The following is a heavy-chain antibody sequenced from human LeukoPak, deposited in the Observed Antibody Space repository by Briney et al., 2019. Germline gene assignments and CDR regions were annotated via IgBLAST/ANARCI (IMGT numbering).Heavy chain of an antibody. D-gene: IGHD3-10*01. CDR3: ASTTMVRGVITYAFDY. Sequence: SETLSLTCAVYGGSFSGYYWSWIRQPPGKGLEWIGEINHSGSTNYNPSLKSRVTISVDTSKNQFSLKLSSVTAADTAVYYCASTTMVRGVITYAFDYWGQGTLVTGSS. CDR1: GGSFSGYY. V-gene: IGHV4-34*01. J-gene: IGHJ4*02. CDR2: INHSGST.